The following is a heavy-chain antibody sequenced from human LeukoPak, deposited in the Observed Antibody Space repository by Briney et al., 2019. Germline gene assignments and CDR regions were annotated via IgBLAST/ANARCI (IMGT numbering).Heavy chain of an antibody. J-gene: IGHJ4*02. Sequence: SETLSLTCTVSGGSISSYYWSWIRQPPGKGLEWIGYIYYSGSTNYNPSLKSRVTISVDTSKNQFSLKLSSVTAADTAVYYCARTREQWQVLDYWGQGTLVTVSS. CDR2: IYYSGST. V-gene: IGHV4-59*01. D-gene: IGHD6-19*01. CDR3: ARTREQWQVLDY. CDR1: GGSISSYY.